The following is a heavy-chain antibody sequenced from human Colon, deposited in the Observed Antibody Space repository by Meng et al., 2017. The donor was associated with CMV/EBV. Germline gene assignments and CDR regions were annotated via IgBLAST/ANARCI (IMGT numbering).Heavy chain of an antibody. V-gene: IGHV3-11*05. CDR2: MSTSGSYT. D-gene: IGHD1-1*01. Sequence: RLVGSGGRVVKPGGSLRLSCAAPGLTFSDYYMTWIRQAPGRGLEWVSYMSTSGSYTNYADSVKGRFTISRDNAKNSLYLQMNSLRADDTAVYYCVRCGTTGTTRELDYWGQGTLVTVSS. CDR1: GLTFSDYY. CDR3: VRCGTTGTTRELDY. J-gene: IGHJ4*02.